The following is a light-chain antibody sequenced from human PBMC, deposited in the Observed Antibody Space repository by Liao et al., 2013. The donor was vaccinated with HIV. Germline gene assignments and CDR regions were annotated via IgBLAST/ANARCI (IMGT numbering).Light chain of an antibody. V-gene: IGLV3-1*01. CDR2: YDS. CDR1: ALPKLY. J-gene: IGLJ1*01. CDR3: QVWDSSSDFPV. Sequence: SYELTQPPSVSVSPGQTARITCSGDALPKLYAYWYQQKPGQAPVLVMYYDSDRPSGIPERFSGSNSGITATLTISGTQAMDEADYYCQVWDSSSDFPVFGTGTKVTVL.